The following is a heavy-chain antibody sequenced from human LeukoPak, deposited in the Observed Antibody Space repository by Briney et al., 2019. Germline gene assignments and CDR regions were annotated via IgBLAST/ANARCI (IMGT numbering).Heavy chain of an antibody. CDR3: AKYQIGDRVTSGFHI. Sequence: ASVKVSCKASGYTFTSYDINWVRQATGQGLEWMGWMNPNSGNTGYAQKFQGRVTITRNTSISTAYMELSSLRSEDTAVYYCAKYQIGDRVTSGFHIWGQGTMVTVSS. D-gene: IGHD3-10*01. V-gene: IGHV1-8*03. J-gene: IGHJ3*02. CDR2: MNPNSGNT. CDR1: GYTFTSYD.